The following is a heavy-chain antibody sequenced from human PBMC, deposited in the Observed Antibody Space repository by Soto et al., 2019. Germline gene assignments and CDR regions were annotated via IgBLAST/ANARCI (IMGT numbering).Heavy chain of an antibody. CDR2: IYPGDSDT. CDR1: GYSFTSYW. V-gene: IGHV5-51*01. J-gene: IGHJ6*02. CDR3: ARFSLRATVTTDFYFYGMDV. Sequence: GESLKISCKGSGYSFTSYWIGWVRQMPGKGLEWMGIIYPGDSDTTYSPSFQGQVTISADKSISTAYLQWSSLKASDTAIYYCARFSLRATVTTDFYFYGMDVWGQGTTVTVSS. D-gene: IGHD4-4*01.